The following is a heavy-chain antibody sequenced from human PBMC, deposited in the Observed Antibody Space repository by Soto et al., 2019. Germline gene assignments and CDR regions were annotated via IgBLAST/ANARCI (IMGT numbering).Heavy chain of an antibody. J-gene: IGHJ5*02. CDR2: IYYSGST. CDR1: GGSIGSGDYY. V-gene: IGHV4-30-4*08. Sequence: SETLSLTCTVSGGSIGSGDYYWSWISQPPGKGLEWIGYIYYSGSTYYNPSLKSRVTISVDTSKNQFSLKLSSVTAADTAVYYCARDYGDNWFDPWGQGTLVTVSS. CDR3: ARDYGDNWFDP. D-gene: IGHD4-17*01.